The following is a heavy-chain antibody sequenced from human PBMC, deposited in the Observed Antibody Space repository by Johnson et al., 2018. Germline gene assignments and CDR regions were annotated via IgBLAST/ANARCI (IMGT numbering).Heavy chain of an antibody. CDR3: AKSRPYYYDSADFQH. V-gene: IGHV3-30*18. J-gene: IGHJ6*02. Sequence: QVQLVQSGGGVVQXGRSLRLXCAASGFIFSSYGMHWVRQAPGKGLEWVAVISYDGSNTYYAYSVKGRFTISRDNSKNTLYLQMNNLRAEDTAVYYCAKSRPYYYDSADFQHWGQGTTVTVSS. CDR2: ISYDGSNT. D-gene: IGHD3-22*01. CDR1: GFIFSSYG.